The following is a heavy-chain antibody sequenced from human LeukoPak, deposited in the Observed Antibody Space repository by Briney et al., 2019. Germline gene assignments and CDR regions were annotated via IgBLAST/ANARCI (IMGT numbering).Heavy chain of an antibody. CDR3: ARVYRSGGSIDY. CDR1: GFTFSSYA. V-gene: IGHV3-48*04. CDR2: ISNTGSTM. Sequence: QPGGSLRLSCAASGFTFSSYAMSWVRQAPGKGLEWVSYISNTGSTMYYADSVKGRFTISRDNAKNSLYLQMNSLRAEDTAVYYCARVYRSGGSIDYWGQGTLVTVSS. D-gene: IGHD2-15*01. J-gene: IGHJ4*02.